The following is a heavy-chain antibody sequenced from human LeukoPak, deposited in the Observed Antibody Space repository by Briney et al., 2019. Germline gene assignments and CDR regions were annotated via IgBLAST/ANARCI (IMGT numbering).Heavy chain of an antibody. CDR2: ISADGSSA. CDR3: VSGYCSSTTCYRGAY. J-gene: IGHJ4*02. V-gene: IGHV3-74*01. D-gene: IGHD2-2*03. Sequence: GGSLRLSCAASGFTFGNYWMHWVRQAPGKGLLWVSRISADGSSANYADSVQGRFTISRDNAKNTVYLQMHSLRAEDTAVYYCVSGYCSSTTCYRGAYWGQGTLVTVSS. CDR1: GFTFGNYW.